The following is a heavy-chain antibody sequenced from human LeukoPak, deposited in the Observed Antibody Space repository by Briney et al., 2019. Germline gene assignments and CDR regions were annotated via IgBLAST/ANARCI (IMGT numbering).Heavy chain of an antibody. Sequence: GGSLRLSCAASGFSFSNHGMHWVRQAPGKGLEWVAVIWYDGTKTYYADSVKGRFTISRDNSKNTVNLQVSSLRAEDTAVYYCAREITLRLGYWFDPWGQGTLVTVSS. CDR2: IWYDGTKT. V-gene: IGHV3-33*01. D-gene: IGHD3-16*01. J-gene: IGHJ5*02. CDR1: GFSFSNHG. CDR3: AREITLRLGYWFDP.